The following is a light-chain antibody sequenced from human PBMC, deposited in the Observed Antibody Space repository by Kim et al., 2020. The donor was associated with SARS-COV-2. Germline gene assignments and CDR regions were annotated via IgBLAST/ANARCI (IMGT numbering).Light chain of an antibody. CDR3: QKYNSAPFA. CDR2: ATG. J-gene: IGKJ3*01. CDR1: QGIRIY. V-gene: IGKV1-27*01. Sequence: DIQMTQSPSSLSASVGDRVTITCRASQGIRIYLAWYQQKPGTVPKLLIYATGTLHSGVPSRFSGSGSGTDFTLTISSLQPEDVAIYYCQKYNSAPFAFGPGTKVDIK.